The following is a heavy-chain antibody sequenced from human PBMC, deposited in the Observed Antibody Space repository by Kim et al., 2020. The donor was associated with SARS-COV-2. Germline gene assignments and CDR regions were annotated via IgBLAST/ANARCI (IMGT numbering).Heavy chain of an antibody. D-gene: IGHD4-17*01. CDR3: ARESTVTDDYYYYYGMDV. CDR2: IYYSGST. J-gene: IGHJ6*02. CDR1: GGSISSYY. Sequence: SETLSLTCTVSGGSISSYYWSWIRQPPGKGLEWIGYIYYSGSTNYNPSLKSRVTISVDTSKNQFSLKLSSVTAADTAVYYCARESTVTDDYYYYYGMDVWGQGTTVTVSS. V-gene: IGHV4-59*01.